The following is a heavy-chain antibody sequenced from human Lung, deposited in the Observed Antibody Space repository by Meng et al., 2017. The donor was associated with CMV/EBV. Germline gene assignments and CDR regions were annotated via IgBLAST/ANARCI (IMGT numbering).Heavy chain of an antibody. J-gene: IGHJ4*02. V-gene: IGHV4-31*03. D-gene: IGHD5-24*01. CDR2: IYYTGST. Sequence: QEQLRDSGPRLVNPSPTLSLTCTVSGGSIGSGGYYWSWIRQHPGKGLEWIGYIYYTGSTFYTPSLKSRVTISVDTSKNQFSLKLIPATAADTAVYYCAREAGRDGYATPKFDYWGQGTLVTVFS. CDR3: AREAGRDGYATPKFDY. CDR1: GGSIGSGGYY.